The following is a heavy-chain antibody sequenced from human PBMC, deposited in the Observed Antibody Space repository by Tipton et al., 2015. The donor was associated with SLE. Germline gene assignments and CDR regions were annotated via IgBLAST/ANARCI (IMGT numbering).Heavy chain of an antibody. D-gene: IGHD6-19*01. V-gene: IGHV4-4*08. Sequence: TLSLTCTVSGGSISNYYWSWIRQPPGKGLEWIGYIYTSGSTNYNPSLKSRVTISVDTSKNQFSLKLTSVTVADTAVYYCARGVQSLVGVYYYYYMDVWGKGTTVTVSS. J-gene: IGHJ6*03. CDR2: IYTSGST. CDR1: GGSISNYY. CDR3: ARGVQSLVGVYYYYYMDV.